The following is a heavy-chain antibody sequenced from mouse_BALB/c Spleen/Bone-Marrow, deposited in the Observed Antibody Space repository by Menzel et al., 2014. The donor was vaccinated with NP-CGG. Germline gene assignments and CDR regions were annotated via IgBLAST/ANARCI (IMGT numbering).Heavy chain of an antibody. V-gene: IGHV1-7*01. CDR2: IDPSTGYT. Sequence: QVQLQQSGAELAKPRASVKMSCKASGYTFTNYWMHWVKQRPGQGLEWIGYIDPSTGYTEYNQKFKDKATLTADKSSSTAYMQLSSLTSEDSAVYYCARGGIYDGYSYWDQGTLVTVSA. CDR1: GYTFTNYW. CDR3: ARGGIYDGYSY. J-gene: IGHJ3*01. D-gene: IGHD2-3*01.